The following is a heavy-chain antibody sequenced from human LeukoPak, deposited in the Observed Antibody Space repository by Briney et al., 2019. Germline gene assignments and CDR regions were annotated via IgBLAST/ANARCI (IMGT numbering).Heavy chain of an antibody. CDR1: GGSFSSYY. CDR2: INHSGST. CDR3: ARGRKARPHIVVVPPGNWFDP. Sequence: PSETLSLTCAVYGGSFSSYYWSWIRQPPGKGLEWIGEINHSGSTNYNPSLKSRVTISVDTSKNQFSLKLSSVTAADTAVYYCARGRKARPHIVVVPPGNWFDPWGQGTLVTVSS. J-gene: IGHJ5*02. D-gene: IGHD2-2*01. V-gene: IGHV4-34*01.